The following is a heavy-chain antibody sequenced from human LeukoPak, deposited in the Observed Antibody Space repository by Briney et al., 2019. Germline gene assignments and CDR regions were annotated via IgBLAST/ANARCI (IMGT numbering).Heavy chain of an antibody. J-gene: IGHJ5*02. V-gene: IGHV4-34*01. D-gene: IGHD2-15*01. Sequence: KPSETLSLTCAVYGGSFSGYYWSWIRQPPGKGLEWIGEINHSGSTNYNPSLKSRVTISVDTSKNQFSLKLSSVTAADTAVYYCASAPRGVVVAAAHNWFDPWGQGTLVTVSS. CDR1: GGSFSGYY. CDR2: INHSGST. CDR3: ASAPRGVVVAAAHNWFDP.